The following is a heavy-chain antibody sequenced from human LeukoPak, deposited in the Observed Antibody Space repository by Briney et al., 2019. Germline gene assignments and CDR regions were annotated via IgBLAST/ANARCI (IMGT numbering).Heavy chain of an antibody. CDR3: ARDHQESNIDY. J-gene: IGHJ4*02. CDR2: IKQDGSEK. D-gene: IGHD2-2*01. Sequence: GGSLRLSCAASGFTFSSYWMSWVRQAPGKGLEWVANIKQDGSEKYYVDSVKGRSTLSRDNAKNSLYLQMNSLRAEDTAVYYCARDHQESNIDYWGQGTLVTVSS. CDR1: GFTFSSYW. V-gene: IGHV3-7*01.